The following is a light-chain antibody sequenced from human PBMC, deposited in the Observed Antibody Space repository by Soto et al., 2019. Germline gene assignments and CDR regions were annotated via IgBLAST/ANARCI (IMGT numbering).Light chain of an antibody. Sequence: DIQMTQSPSTLSGSVGDRVTITCRASQTISSWLAWYQQKPGKAPKLLIYKASTLKSGVPSRFSGSGSGTEFTLTISGLQPEDVATYYCQQLSRYPLTFGGGTKVDI. CDR1: QTISSW. J-gene: IGKJ4*01. CDR3: QQLSRYPLT. CDR2: KAS. V-gene: IGKV1-5*03.